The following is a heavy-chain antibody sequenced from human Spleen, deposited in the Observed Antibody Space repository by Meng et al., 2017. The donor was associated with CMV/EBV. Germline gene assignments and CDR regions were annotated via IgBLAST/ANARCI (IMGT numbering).Heavy chain of an antibody. CDR2: INANSGDT. D-gene: IGHD1/OR15-1a*01. Sequence: KVSCKTSGYTFTGYYIQWVRQAPGRGLEWMGWINANSGDTYYAQRFPGRVTMTRDTSINTAYMELYRLRSDDTAVYYCARGRLEHVDYWGQGTLVTVSS. CDR1: GYTFTGYY. J-gene: IGHJ4*02. V-gene: IGHV1-2*02. CDR3: ARGRLEHVDY.